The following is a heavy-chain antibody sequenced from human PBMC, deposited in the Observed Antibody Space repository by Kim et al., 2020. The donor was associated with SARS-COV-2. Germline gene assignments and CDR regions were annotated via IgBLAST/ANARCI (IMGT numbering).Heavy chain of an antibody. D-gene: IGHD3-16*01. CDR2: K. J-gene: IGHJ4*02. Sequence: KYYVDSVKGRFTISRDNAKNSLYLQMNSLRAEDTAVYYCAREGGGRAFDYWGQGTLVTVSS. V-gene: IGHV3-7*01. CDR3: AREGGGRAFDY.